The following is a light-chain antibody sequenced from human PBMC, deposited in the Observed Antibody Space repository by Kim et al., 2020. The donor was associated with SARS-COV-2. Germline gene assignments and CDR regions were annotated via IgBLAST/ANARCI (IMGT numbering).Light chain of an antibody. CDR2: GSS. Sequence: VSPGERASLSCRASQNVSNNLAWYQQRLGQAPRLLIYGSSTRATGLPARFSGGGSRAEFTLTISSLQSEDFAVYYCQQYVNWPQTFGQGTKVDIK. CDR3: QQYVNWPQT. V-gene: IGKV3-15*01. CDR1: QNVSNN. J-gene: IGKJ1*01.